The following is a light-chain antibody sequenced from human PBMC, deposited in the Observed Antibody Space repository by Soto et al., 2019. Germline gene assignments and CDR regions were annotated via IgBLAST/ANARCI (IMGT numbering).Light chain of an antibody. Sequence: QPVLTQPPSVSGAPGQRVTISCTGSRSNIGAGYDVHWYQQLPGTAPKLPIYGNSNRPSGVPDRFSGSKSGTSASLAFTGLQAEDEADYYCQSYDSSLSGSRVFGGGTKLTVL. V-gene: IGLV1-40*01. CDR3: QSYDSSLSGSRV. CDR1: RSNIGAGYD. J-gene: IGLJ2*01. CDR2: GNS.